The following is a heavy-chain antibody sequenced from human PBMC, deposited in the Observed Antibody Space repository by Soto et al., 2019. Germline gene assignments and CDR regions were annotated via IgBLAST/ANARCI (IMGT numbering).Heavy chain of an antibody. CDR1: GISISNAW. CDR3: GTGSCCSAENTLDY. D-gene: IGHD2-2*01. Sequence: DLVESGGGLVKPGGSLRLSCAASGISISNAWMSWVRQAPGKGLEWVGRIYSRTDGGTVDYAAPVRGRFTISRDDSKNTVYLQMNSLQTEDTAVYYCGTGSCCSAENTLDYWGQGTLVTVSS. CDR2: IYSRTDGGTV. J-gene: IGHJ4*02. V-gene: IGHV3-15*01.